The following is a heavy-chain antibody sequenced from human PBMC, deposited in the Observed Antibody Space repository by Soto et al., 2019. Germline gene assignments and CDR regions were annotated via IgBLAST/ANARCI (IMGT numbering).Heavy chain of an antibody. Sequence: SETLSLTCTVSGGSISSYYWSWIRQSPGKGLEWIGYVYSGGGTNYSPSFMGRVTISVDTTDNQFSLKLSSVTAADTAVYYCARGQTTVTTLDYWGQGTLVTVSS. J-gene: IGHJ4*02. CDR2: VYSGGGT. CDR1: GGSISSYY. CDR3: ARGQTTVTTLDY. D-gene: IGHD4-17*01. V-gene: IGHV4-59*12.